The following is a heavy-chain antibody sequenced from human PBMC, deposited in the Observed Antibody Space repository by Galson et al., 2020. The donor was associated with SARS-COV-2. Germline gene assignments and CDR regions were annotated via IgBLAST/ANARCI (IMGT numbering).Heavy chain of an antibody. V-gene: IGHV4-34*01. CDR2: INHSGST. CDR1: GGSFSGYY. J-gene: IGHJ4*02. D-gene: IGHD4-17*01. CDR3: ARAVIPHDYGDPGLDY. Sequence: SQTLSLTCAVYGGSFSGYYWSWIRQPPGKGLEWIGEINHSGSTKYNPSLKSRVTISVDTSKNQFSLNLSSVTAADTAVYYCARAVIPHDYGDPGLDYWGQGSLVTVSS.